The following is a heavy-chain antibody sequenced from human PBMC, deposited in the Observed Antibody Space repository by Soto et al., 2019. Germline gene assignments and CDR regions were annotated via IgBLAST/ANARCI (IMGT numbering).Heavy chain of an antibody. V-gene: IGHV3-33*01. J-gene: IGHJ4*02. CDR2: IWYDGSNK. CDR3: ARGEVNQYSGSIGRDY. Sequence: GGSLRLSCAASGFTFSSYGMHWVRQAPGKGLEWVAVIWYDGSNKYYADSVKGRFTISRDNSKNTLYLQMNSLRAEDTAVYYCARGEVNQYSGSIGRDYWGQGTLVTVSS. CDR1: GFTFSSYG. D-gene: IGHD1-26*01.